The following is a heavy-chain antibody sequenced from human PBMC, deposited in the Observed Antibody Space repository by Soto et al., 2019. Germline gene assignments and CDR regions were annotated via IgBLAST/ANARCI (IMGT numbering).Heavy chain of an antibody. CDR2: ISHTGST. Sequence: QVQLQESGPGLVKPSGTLSLTCAVSGGSISSNNWWSWVRQPPGKGLEWIGEISHTGSTNYNPSLKSRVTISVHKSKTQFSLRLTSVTAADTAVYYCARDAPFDPWGQGTLVTVSS. V-gene: IGHV4-4*02. J-gene: IGHJ5*02. CDR1: GGSISSNNW. CDR3: ARDAPFDP.